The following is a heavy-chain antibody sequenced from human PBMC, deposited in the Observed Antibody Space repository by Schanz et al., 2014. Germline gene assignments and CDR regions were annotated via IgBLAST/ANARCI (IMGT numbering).Heavy chain of an antibody. CDR3: AKDYNWDDGPDY. J-gene: IGHJ4*02. Sequence: QVKLVESGGGVVQPGGSVRLSCATSGFIFGSFGMHWVRQAPGKGLEWVAFIRYDVSNKYYADSVKGRFTISRDNPKNTLYLQMNSLIAEDTAVYYCAKDYNWDDGPDYWGQGTLVTVSS. V-gene: IGHV3-30*02. D-gene: IGHD1-20*01. CDR1: GFIFGSFG. CDR2: IRYDVSNK.